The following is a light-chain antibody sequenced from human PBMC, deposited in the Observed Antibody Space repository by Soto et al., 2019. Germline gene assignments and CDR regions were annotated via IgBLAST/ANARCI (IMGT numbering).Light chain of an antibody. J-gene: IGLJ1*01. Sequence: QSVLTQPPSASGSPGQSVTISCTGTSSDVGAYNYVSWYQQLPGKAPKLIIYEVSKRPSGVPDRFSGSKSGNTASLTVSGFQAEDEADYSCTTYAGTYSYFYVFGTGTKVTVL. CDR3: TTYAGTYSYFYV. V-gene: IGLV2-8*01. CDR1: SSDVGAYNY. CDR2: EVS.